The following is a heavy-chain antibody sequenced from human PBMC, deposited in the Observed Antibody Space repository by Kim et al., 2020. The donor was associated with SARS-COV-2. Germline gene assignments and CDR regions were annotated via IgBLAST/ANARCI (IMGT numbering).Heavy chain of an antibody. D-gene: IGHD2-21*02. Sequence: GGSLRLSCAASGFTFDDYAMHWIRQAPGKGLEWVSGIGWNSGSIDYADSVKGRFTISRDNAKNSLYLQMNNLRADDTALYYCAKEPGGDRYESFDIWGQG. CDR2: IGWNSGSI. V-gene: IGHV3-9*01. CDR3: AKEPGGDRYESFDI. CDR1: GFTFDDYA. J-gene: IGHJ3*02.